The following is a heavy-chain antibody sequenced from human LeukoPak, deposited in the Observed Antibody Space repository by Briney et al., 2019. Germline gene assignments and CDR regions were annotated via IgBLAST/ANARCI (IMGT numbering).Heavy chain of an antibody. J-gene: IGHJ6*02. D-gene: IGHD6-13*01. V-gene: IGHV3-21*01. Sequence: GGSLRLSCAASGFTFSSYSMNWVRQAPGKGLEWVSSISISSSYIYYADSVKGRFTISRDNAKNSLYLQMNSLRAEDTAVYYCARDDGSGLSSSWYHSYYYYGMDVWGQGTTVTVSS. CDR2: ISISSSYI. CDR1: GFTFSSYS. CDR3: ARDDGSGLSSSWYHSYYYYGMDV.